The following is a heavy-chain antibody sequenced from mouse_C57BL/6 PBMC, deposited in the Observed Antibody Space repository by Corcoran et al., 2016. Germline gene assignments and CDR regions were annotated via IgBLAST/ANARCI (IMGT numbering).Heavy chain of an antibody. CDR3: ARVYGNSFAY. J-gene: IGHJ3*01. CDR1: GYTFTDYY. Sequence: EVQLQQSGPELVKPGASVKISCKASGYTFTDYYMNWVKQSHGKSLEWIGDINPNNGGTSYNQKFKGKATLTVDKSSSTAYMELRSLTSEDSAVYYCARVYGNSFAYWGQGTLVTVSA. CDR2: INPNNGGT. D-gene: IGHD2-1*01. V-gene: IGHV1-26*01.